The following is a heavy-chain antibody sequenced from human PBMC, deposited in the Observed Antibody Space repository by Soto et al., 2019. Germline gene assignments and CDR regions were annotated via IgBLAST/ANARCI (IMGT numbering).Heavy chain of an antibody. CDR2: ISGSGGST. J-gene: IGHJ6*03. Sequence: GGSLRLSCAASGFTFSSYAMSWVRQAPGKGLEWVSAISGSGGSTYYADSVKGRFTISRDNSKNTLYLQMNSLRAEDTAVYYCAKVVGTDSGFGELLHYYYYMDVWGKGTTVTVSS. V-gene: IGHV3-23*01. D-gene: IGHD3-10*01. CDR1: GFTFSSYA. CDR3: AKVVGTDSGFGELLHYYYYMDV.